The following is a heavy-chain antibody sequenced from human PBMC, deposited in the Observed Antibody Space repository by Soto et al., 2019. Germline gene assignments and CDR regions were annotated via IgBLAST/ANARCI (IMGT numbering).Heavy chain of an antibody. Sequence: QVQLVQSGAEVKKPGSSVKVSCKASGGTFSSYAISWVRQAPGQGLEWMGGIIPISGTANYAQKFQGRVTITADESTSTAYMELSNMGSENTAVYYCARSQGSSTSLEIYYYYYYGMDVWGQGTTVTVSS. V-gene: IGHV1-69*01. D-gene: IGHD2-2*01. J-gene: IGHJ6*02. CDR2: IIPISGTA. CDR3: ARSQGSSTSLEIYYYYYYGMDV. CDR1: GGTFSSYA.